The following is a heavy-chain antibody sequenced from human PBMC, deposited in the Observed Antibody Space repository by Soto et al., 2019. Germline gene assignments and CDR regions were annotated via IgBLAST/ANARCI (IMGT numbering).Heavy chain of an antibody. J-gene: IGHJ4*02. CDR3: ARPTLEYYYDNCGYYSDY. D-gene: IGHD3-22*01. Sequence: QVQLVQSGAEVKKPGSSVKVSCKASGGTFSTYVITWVRQAPGQGLEWMGGIIPIFGTPHYAQKFQGRASITADEYTSTAYMELSSLRSDDTAVYYCARPTLEYYYDNCGYYSDYWGQGTLVTVSS. CDR2: IIPIFGTP. CDR1: GGTFSTYV. V-gene: IGHV1-69*12.